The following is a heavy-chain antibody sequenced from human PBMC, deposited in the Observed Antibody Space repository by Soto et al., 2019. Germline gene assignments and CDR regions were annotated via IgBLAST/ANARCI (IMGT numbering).Heavy chain of an antibody. D-gene: IGHD3-3*01. CDR3: ARGGQDFWSGPFDY. CDR1: GGSISSYF. J-gene: IGHJ4*02. Sequence: SETLSLTCTVSGGSISSYFCNWIRQPAGKGLEWIGRIDNSGSTNYNPSLKSRITMSADTSRNQFSLKLNSVTAADTAVYYCARGGQDFWSGPFDYWGLGALVTVS. V-gene: IGHV4-4*07. CDR2: IDNSGST.